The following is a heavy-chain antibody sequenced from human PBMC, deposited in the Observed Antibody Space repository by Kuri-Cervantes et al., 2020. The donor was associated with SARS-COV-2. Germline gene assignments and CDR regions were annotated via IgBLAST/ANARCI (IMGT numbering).Heavy chain of an antibody. CDR1: GFTFSSYA. J-gene: IGHJ6*03. V-gene: IGHV3-30*04. Sequence: GESLKISWAASGFTFSSYAMHWVRQAPGKGLEWVAVISYDGSNKYYADSVKGRFTISRDNYKNTRYLQMNSLRAEATAVYYCARARGSIYSYYLDVWGKGTTVTVSS. CDR3: ARARGSIYSYYLDV. CDR2: ISYDGSNK. D-gene: IGHD1-26*01.